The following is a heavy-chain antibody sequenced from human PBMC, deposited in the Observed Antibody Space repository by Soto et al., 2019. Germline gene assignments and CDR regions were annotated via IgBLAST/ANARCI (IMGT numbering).Heavy chain of an antibody. V-gene: IGHV3-48*02. CDR3: EKDGIGGGRQGSFHFDY. CDR1: GFTFSSYS. J-gene: IGHJ4*02. D-gene: IGHD1-26*01. CDR2: ISSSSNNI. Sequence: EVQLVESGGGLAQPGGSLRLSCVASGFTFSSYSMNWVRQTPGKGLEWLSDISSSSNNIYYTDSVKGRFTVSRDNAKNSLYLQMNSLRDEETAVYYCEKDGIGGGRQGSFHFDYWGLGTLVTVSS.